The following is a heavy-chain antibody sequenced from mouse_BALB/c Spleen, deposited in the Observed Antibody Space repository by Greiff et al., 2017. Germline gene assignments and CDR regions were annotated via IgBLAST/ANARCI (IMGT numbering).Heavy chain of an antibody. V-gene: IGHV7-1*02. J-gene: IGHJ3*01. CDR1: GFTFSDFY. CDR3: ARGYGNYSPWFAY. Sequence: EVKLMESGGGLVQPGGSLRLSCATSGFTFSDFYMEWVRQPPGKRLEWIAASRNKANDYTTEYSASVKGRFIVSRDTSQSILYLQMNALRAEDTAIYYCARGYGNYSPWFAYWGQGTLVTVSA. D-gene: IGHD2-1*01. CDR2: SRNKANDYTT.